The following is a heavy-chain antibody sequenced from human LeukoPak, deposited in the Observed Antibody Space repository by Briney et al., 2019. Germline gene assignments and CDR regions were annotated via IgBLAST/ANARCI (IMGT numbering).Heavy chain of an antibody. CDR3: ARDSSGSYDY. CDR1: GFTFSIYW. J-gene: IGHJ4*02. Sequence: GGSLRLSCAASGFTFSIYWMHWVRQAPGTGLVWVSRISNDGSDTIYVDSGKGRFTISRDNAKNTLYLQINSLRAEDTAVYYCARDSSGSYDYWGQGTLVTVSS. D-gene: IGHD1-26*01. V-gene: IGHV3-74*01. CDR2: ISNDGSDT.